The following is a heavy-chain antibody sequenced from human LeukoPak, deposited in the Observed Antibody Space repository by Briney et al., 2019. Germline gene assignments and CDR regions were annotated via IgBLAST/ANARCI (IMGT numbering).Heavy chain of an antibody. CDR2: ISGSGGLT. V-gene: IGHV3-23*01. J-gene: IGHJ3*02. CDR3: AKGYYDYIWGSYRSDAFDI. CDR1: GFPFNSYV. Sequence: GGSLRLSCAASGFPFNSYVMTRVRQAPGKGLEWVSVISGSGGLTYHADSVKGRFTVSRDNSKNTLYLQMNSLRAEDTAVYSCAKGYYDYIWGSYRSDAFDIWGQGTMVTASS. D-gene: IGHD3-16*02.